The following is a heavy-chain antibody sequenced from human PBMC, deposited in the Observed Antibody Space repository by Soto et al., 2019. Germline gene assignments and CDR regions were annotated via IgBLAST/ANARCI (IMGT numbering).Heavy chain of an antibody. CDR2: ISGSGRST. J-gene: IGHJ4*02. CDR3: AKTPYDFWSGVRFDY. D-gene: IGHD3-3*01. Sequence: SLRLSCAASGFTFSSYAMSWVRQAPGKGLEWVSAISGSGRSTYNAESVKSRFTISRDYSKNTLYLHMHSLRADDRAAYYCAKTPYDFWSGVRFDYWGRGTLVTVSS. CDR1: GFTFSSYA. V-gene: IGHV3-23*01.